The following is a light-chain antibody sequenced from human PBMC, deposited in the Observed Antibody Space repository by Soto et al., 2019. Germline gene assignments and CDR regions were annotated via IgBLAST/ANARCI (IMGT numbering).Light chain of an antibody. CDR3: QQYGSSPRT. V-gene: IGKV3-20*01. J-gene: IGKJ1*01. CDR1: QSVSNDY. CDR2: GAS. Sequence: EIVLTQSPVTLSLSPGERATLSCRASQSVSNDYLAWYQQKPGQAPRLLIYGASSRAAGTPDRFSGSGSGTDFTLTISRLEPEDFAVYYCQQYGSSPRTFGQGTKVDIK.